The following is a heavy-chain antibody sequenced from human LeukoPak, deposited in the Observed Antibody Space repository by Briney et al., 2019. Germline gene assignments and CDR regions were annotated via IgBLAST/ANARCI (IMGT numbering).Heavy chain of an antibody. D-gene: IGHD3-10*01. Sequence: PGGSLRLSCAAPGFTFSDYYMSWIRQAPGKGLEWVSYISSSGSTIYYADSVKGRFTISRDNAKNSLYLQMNSLRAEDTAVYYCARDFFVAYYYGSGSRYFDYWGQGTLVTVSS. CDR2: ISSSGSTI. J-gene: IGHJ4*02. CDR3: ARDFFVAYYYGSGSRYFDY. CDR1: GFTFSDYY. V-gene: IGHV3-11*01.